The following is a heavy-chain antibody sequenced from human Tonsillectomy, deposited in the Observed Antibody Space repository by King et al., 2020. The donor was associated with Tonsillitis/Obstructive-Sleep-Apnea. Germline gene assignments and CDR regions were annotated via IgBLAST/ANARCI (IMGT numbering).Heavy chain of an antibody. CDR1: GYMFTSYW. CDR3: ASSQVGARDY. V-gene: IGHV5-10-1*01. CDR2: IDPSDSYT. J-gene: IGHJ4*02. Sequence: DVQLVQSGAEVKKPGASLRISCKGSGYMFTSYWISWVRQMPGKGLEWMGRIDPSDSYTNYSPSFQGHVTISADKSISTAYLQWSSLKASDTAIYYCASSQVGARDYWGQGTLVTVSS. D-gene: IGHD1-26*01.